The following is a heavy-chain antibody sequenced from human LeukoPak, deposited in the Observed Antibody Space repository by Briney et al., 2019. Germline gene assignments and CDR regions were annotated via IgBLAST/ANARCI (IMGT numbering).Heavy chain of an antibody. Sequence: SVKVSCKASGGTFSSYAISWVRQAPGQGLEWMGGIIPIFGTANYAQKFQGRVTITTDESTSTAYMELSRLKSDDTALYYCTRDMGTGRAFDIWGQGTKVTVSS. J-gene: IGHJ3*02. CDR2: IIPIFGTA. D-gene: IGHD1-14*01. V-gene: IGHV1-69*05. CDR3: TRDMGTGRAFDI. CDR1: GGTFSSYA.